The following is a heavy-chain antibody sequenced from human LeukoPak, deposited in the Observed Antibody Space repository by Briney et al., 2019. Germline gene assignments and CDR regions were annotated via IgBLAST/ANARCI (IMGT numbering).Heavy chain of an antibody. CDR2: ISENGGYT. D-gene: IGHD2-2*02. CDR3: AKYTAKAPRRDLDY. CDR1: GFTFNNYP. V-gene: IGHV3-23*01. Sequence: GGSLRLSCAASGFTFNNYPMSWVRQAPGKGLEWVSSISENGGYTYYADSVKGRFTISRDKSNNTVNLQMNSLRAEDTAVYYCAKYTAKAPRRDLDYWGQGTQVTVSS. J-gene: IGHJ4*02.